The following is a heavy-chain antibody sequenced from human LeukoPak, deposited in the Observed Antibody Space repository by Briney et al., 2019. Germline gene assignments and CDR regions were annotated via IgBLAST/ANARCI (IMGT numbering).Heavy chain of an antibody. Sequence: SVKVSCKASGGTFDTYALSWVRQAPGQGLEWMGRIIPFRGTVNHAQRFQGRVTITADKSTGTAYVELSSLRSDDTAVYYCARAGSGYDGVHYYYGMDVWGQGTTVTVSS. V-gene: IGHV1-69*04. CDR1: GGTFDTYA. CDR2: IIPFRGTV. D-gene: IGHD5-12*01. J-gene: IGHJ6*02. CDR3: ARAGSGYDGVHYYYGMDV.